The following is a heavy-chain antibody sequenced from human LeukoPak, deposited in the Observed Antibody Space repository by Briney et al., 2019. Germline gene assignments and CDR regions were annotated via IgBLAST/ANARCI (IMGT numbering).Heavy chain of an antibody. CDR1: GFTFDDYA. CDR3: ARDHILEYYDFWSGWGSGQGNLDY. J-gene: IGHJ4*02. CDR2: ISSSSSYI. V-gene: IGHV3-21*01. Sequence: GGSLRLSCAASGFTFDDYAMHWVRQAPGKGLEWVSSISSSSSYIYYADSVKGRFTISRDNAKNSLYLQMNSLRAEDTAVYYCARDHILEYYDFWSGWGSGQGNLDYWGQGTLVTVSS. D-gene: IGHD3-3*01.